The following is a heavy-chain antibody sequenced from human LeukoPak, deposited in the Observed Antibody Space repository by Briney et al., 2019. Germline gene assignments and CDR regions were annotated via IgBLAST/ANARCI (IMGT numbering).Heavy chain of an antibody. CDR3: ARGADGDGYTSNWFDP. Sequence: GDSLRLSCAASGFTFSTYAMSWVRQAPGKGLEWVSGISGSGGSTQYGDSMKGRFTISRDNSKNTLYLQMNSLRAEDTAVYYCARGADGDGYTSNWFDPWGQGTLVTVSS. CDR2: ISGSGGST. V-gene: IGHV3-23*01. J-gene: IGHJ5*02. D-gene: IGHD5-24*01. CDR1: GFTFSTYA.